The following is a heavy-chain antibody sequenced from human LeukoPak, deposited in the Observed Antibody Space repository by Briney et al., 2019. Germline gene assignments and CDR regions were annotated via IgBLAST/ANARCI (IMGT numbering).Heavy chain of an antibody. D-gene: IGHD6-13*01. V-gene: IGHV1-3*01. CDR1: GGTFSSYA. CDR2: INPANGNT. J-gene: IGHJ4*02. Sequence: GASVKVSCKASGGTFSSYAISWVRQAPGQRLEWMGWINPANGNTKYSQKFQGRVTITRDTSASTAYMELSSLRSEDTAVYYCARESSSTWYGGVDYWGQGTLVSVSS. CDR3: ARESSSTWYGGVDY.